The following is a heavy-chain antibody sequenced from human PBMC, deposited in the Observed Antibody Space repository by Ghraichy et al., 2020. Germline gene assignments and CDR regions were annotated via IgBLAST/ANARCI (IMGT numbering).Heavy chain of an antibody. CDR1: GGSIRRYY. CDR3: ATTHYGFWSDSVHMDV. J-gene: IGHJ6*03. Sequence: SETLSLTCNVSGGSIRRYYWNWIRQPAGKGLEWIGRIYASGSRNYNPSLKGRISMSLDTSRNQFSLEVTSVTAADTAVYYCATTHYGFWSDSVHMDVWGKGILVTVSS. D-gene: IGHD3-3*01. CDR2: IYASGSR. V-gene: IGHV4-4*07.